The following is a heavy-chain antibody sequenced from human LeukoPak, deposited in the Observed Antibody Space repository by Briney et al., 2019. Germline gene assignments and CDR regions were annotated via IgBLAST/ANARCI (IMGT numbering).Heavy chain of an antibody. V-gene: IGHV1-69*05. CDR2: IIPIFGTA. CDR3: AIDFWSGQYNWFDP. CDR1: GGTFSSYA. Sequence: SVKVSXKASGGTFSSYAISWLRQAPGQGLEWIGGIIPIFGTAKYAQRFQGRVTITTDESTSTAYMELSSLRSEDTAVSYCAIDFWSGQYNWFDPWGQGTLVTVSS. D-gene: IGHD3-3*01. J-gene: IGHJ5*02.